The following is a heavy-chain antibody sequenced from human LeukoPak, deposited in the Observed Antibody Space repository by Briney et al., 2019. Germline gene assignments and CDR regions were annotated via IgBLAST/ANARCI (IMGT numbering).Heavy chain of an antibody. V-gene: IGHV1-3*01. D-gene: IGHD3-22*01. CDR2: ISGGTGSP. CDR3: ARGRYYSDSSYYYFDS. J-gene: IGHJ4*02. Sequence: GASVKVSCKASGYTFSDYSMYWVRQAPGQAPEWMGWISGGTGSPKYSQRFQGRVTITRDTSARTAYMALSSLRPTDTAVYFCARGRYYSDSSYYYFDSWGQGTLVTVSS. CDR1: GYTFSDYS.